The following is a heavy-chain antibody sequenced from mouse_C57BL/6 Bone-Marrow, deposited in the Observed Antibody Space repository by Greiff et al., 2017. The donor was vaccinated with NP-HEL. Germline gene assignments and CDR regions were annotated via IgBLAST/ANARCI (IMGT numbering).Heavy chain of an antibody. CDR3: ARSGWVVPFDY. CDR1: GYTFTSYW. Sequence: QVQLQQSGAELVMPGASVKLSCKASGYTFTSYWMHWVKQRPGQGLEWIGEIDPSDSYTNYNQKFKGKSTLTVDKSSSTAYMQLSSLTSEDSAVYYCARSGWVVPFDYWGQGTTLTVSS. D-gene: IGHD3-1*01. V-gene: IGHV1-69*01. CDR2: IDPSDSYT. J-gene: IGHJ2*01.